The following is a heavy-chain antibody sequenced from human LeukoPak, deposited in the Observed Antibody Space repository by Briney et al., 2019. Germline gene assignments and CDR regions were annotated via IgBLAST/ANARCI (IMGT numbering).Heavy chain of an antibody. CDR2: ISGSGGST. Sequence: GGSLRLSCAASGFTFSSYAMSWVRQAPGKGLEWVSAISGSGGSTYYADSVEGRFTISRDNSKNTLYLQMNSLRAEDTAVYYCAKVFNIGYYDSSGPDAFDIWGQGTMVTVSS. CDR3: AKVFNIGYYDSSGPDAFDI. D-gene: IGHD3-22*01. J-gene: IGHJ3*02. V-gene: IGHV3-23*01. CDR1: GFTFSSYA.